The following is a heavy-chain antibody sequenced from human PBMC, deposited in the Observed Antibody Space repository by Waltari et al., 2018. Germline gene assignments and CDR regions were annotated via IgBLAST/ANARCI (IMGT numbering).Heavy chain of an antibody. V-gene: IGHV4-39*07. D-gene: IGHD3-22*01. CDR3: ARDCTMIVVVGGFDP. Sequence: QLQLQESGPGLVKPSETLSLTCTVSGGSISSSSYYWGWISQPPGKGLEWIGSIYYSGSTYYNPSLKSRVTISVDTSKNQFSLKLSSVTAADTAVYYCARDCTMIVVVGGFDPWGQGTLVTVSS. J-gene: IGHJ5*02. CDR1: GGSISSSSYY. CDR2: IYYSGST.